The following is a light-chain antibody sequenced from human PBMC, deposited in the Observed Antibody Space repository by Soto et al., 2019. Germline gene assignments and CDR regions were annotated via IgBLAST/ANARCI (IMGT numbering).Light chain of an antibody. CDR2: AAS. Sequence: DIQMTQSPSSLSASMGDRVTITCRASQTILTYLNWYQQKPGKAPKVLIYAASSLRSGVPSRFSGSGSGADFTLTISSLQPEDFETYYCQQSYSTPPTFGQGTKVDIK. CDR3: QQSYSTPPT. CDR1: QTILTY. V-gene: IGKV1-39*01. J-gene: IGKJ1*01.